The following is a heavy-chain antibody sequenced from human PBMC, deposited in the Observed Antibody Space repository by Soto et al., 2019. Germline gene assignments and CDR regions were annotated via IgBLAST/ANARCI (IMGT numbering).Heavy chain of an antibody. CDR2: ISYDGSNK. J-gene: IGHJ5*02. CDR3: ARGEGYCISTSCYNWFAP. CDR1: GFTFSSYA. Sequence: QVQLVESGGGVVQPGRSLRLSCAASGFTFSSYAMHWVRQAPGKGLEWVAVISYDGSNKYYADSVKGRFTISRDNSNNTLYLQMNSLRAENTAVYYCARGEGYCISTSCYNWFAPWGRGTMVAVST. V-gene: IGHV3-30-3*01. D-gene: IGHD2-2*01.